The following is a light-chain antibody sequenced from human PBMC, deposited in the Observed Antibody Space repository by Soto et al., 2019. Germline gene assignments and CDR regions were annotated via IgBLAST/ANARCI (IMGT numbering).Light chain of an antibody. CDR3: QQYTSYMYT. J-gene: IGKJ2*01. V-gene: IGKV1-5*03. Sequence: DIPMTQSPSTLSASVGDRVTITCRASQSISSWLAWYQQKPGKAPKLLIYEESSLESGVPSRFSGSGSGTEFILTISSLQPEDFATYYCQQYTSYMYTFGQGTKLEIK. CDR2: EES. CDR1: QSISSW.